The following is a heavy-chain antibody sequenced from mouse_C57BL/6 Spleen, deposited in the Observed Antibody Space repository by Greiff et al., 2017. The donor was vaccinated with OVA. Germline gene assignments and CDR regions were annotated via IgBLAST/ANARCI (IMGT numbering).Heavy chain of an antibody. J-gene: IGHJ2*01. CDR2: INPGSGGT. CDR3: ARSHFDYFDY. CDR1: GYAFTNYL. V-gene: IGHV1-54*01. Sequence: VQLQQSGAELVRPGTSVKVSCKASGYAFTNYLIEWVKQRPGQGLEWIGVINPGSGGTNYNEKFKGKATLTADKSSSTAYMQLSSLTSEDSAVYCCARSHFDYFDYWGQGTTLTVSS.